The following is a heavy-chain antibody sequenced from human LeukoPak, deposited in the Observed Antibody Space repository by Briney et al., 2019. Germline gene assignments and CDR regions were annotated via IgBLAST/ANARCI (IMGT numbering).Heavy chain of an antibody. Sequence: PSETLSLTCTVSGGSISSYYWSWIRQPPGKGLEWIGYIYYSGSTNYNPSLKSRVTISVDTSKNQFSLKLSSVTAADTAVYYCARDTRDYYDSSGNPGAFDIWGQGTMVTVSS. D-gene: IGHD3-22*01. CDR2: IYYSGST. CDR3: ARDTRDYYDSSGNPGAFDI. V-gene: IGHV4-59*12. J-gene: IGHJ3*02. CDR1: GGSISSYY.